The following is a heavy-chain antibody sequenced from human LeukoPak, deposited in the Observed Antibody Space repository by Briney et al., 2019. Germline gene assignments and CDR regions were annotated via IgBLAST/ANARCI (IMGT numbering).Heavy chain of an antibody. V-gene: IGHV3-23*01. J-gene: IGHJ6*02. CDR1: GFTFSNYA. CDR2: IGGSGGTT. D-gene: IGHD2-2*02. CDR3: AKGKVCSSTSCYTSYYYYGMDV. Sequence: GGSLRLSCAASGFTFSNYAMSWVRQAPGKGLEWVSAIGGSGGTTFYADSVKGRFTISRDNSKNTLYLQMNSLTAEETAVYYCAKGKVCSSTSCYTSYYYYGMDVWGQGTTVTVSS.